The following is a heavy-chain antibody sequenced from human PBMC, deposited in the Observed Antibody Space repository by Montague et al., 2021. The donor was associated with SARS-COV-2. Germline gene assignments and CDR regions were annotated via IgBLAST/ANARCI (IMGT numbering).Heavy chain of an antibody. Sequence: SETLSLTCTVSGGSISSHCWSWIRQPPGKGLEWIGYIYYSGSTNYNPSLKSRVTISVDTSKNQFSLKLSSVTAADTAVYYCAREVRYYYDSSGPGAFDIWGQGTMVTVSS. J-gene: IGHJ3*02. CDR1: GGSISSHC. D-gene: IGHD3-22*01. CDR2: IYYSGST. V-gene: IGHV4-59*11. CDR3: AREVRYYYDSSGPGAFDI.